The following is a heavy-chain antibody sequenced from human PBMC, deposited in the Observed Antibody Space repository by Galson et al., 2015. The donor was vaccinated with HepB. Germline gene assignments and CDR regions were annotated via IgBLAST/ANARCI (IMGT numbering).Heavy chain of an antibody. CDR3: ASAACTYTTSCSPDFP. V-gene: IGHV1-2*02. J-gene: IGHJ5*02. CDR2: INPHSGGT. Sequence: SVTVSCKASGYTFTGYYIHWVRQVPGQGLEWMGWINPHSGGTNYAQKFQGRVTMTRDTSISTAYMELSSLRSDDTAVYYCASAACTYTTSCSPDFPWGQGTLVTVSS. D-gene: IGHD3-16*01. CDR1: GYTFTGYY.